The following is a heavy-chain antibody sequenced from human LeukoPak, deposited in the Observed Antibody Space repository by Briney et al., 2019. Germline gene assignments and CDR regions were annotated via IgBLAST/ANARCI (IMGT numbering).Heavy chain of an antibody. Sequence: PGGSLRLSCAASGFTFNTYWMIWVRQAPGKGLEWVANIDQGGSTKYYVDSLKGRFTISRDNAKNSLYLQMNSLRVEDTAVYYCASDSFSISAQSTVNYGYWGQGILVTVSS. D-gene: IGHD4-17*01. CDR2: IDQGGSTK. J-gene: IGHJ4*02. CDR3: ASDSFSISAQSTVNYGY. V-gene: IGHV3-7*01. CDR1: GFTFNTYW.